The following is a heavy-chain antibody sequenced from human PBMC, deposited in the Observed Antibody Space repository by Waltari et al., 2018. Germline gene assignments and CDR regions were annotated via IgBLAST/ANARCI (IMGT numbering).Heavy chain of an antibody. CDR1: GDRVSNNTAP. CDR2: TYYRSTWFN. CDR3: ARDTFRYGPGEGYYYGMDV. J-gene: IGHJ6*02. V-gene: IGHV6-1*01. D-gene: IGHD7-27*01. Sequence: QVLLQQSGPGLVKPSQTLSPTCSISGDRVSNNTAPRNWLRPSPSRGLEWLGRTYYRSTWFNDYAVSVKGRITFNPDTSKNQFSLQLNSLTPDDTAVYYCARDTFRYGPGEGYYYGMDVWGQGTTVTVSS.